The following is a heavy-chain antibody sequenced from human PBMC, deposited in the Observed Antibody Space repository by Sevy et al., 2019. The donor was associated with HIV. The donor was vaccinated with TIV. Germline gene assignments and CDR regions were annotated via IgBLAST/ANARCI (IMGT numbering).Heavy chain of an antibody. CDR2: NTGSAGVT. J-gene: IGHJ4*02. D-gene: IGHD6-6*01. CDR3: AKGRIPSIGALGPFDS. Sequence: GGSLRLSCAASGFSLSNYAMSWVRQAPGKGLEWISTNTGSAGVTYYADSVKGRFTISSDNSKNTLLLQMNSLRAEDTALYYCAKGRIPSIGALGPFDSWGQGTLVTVSS. V-gene: IGHV3-23*01. CDR1: GFSLSNYA.